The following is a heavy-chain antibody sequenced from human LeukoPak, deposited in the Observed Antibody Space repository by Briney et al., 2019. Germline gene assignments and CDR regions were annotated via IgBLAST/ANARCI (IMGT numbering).Heavy chain of an antibody. D-gene: IGHD3-22*01. J-gene: IGHJ4*02. CDR3: ARGSGYYDQAFDY. CDR1: GLIFRNYA. V-gene: IGHV3-30-3*01. CDR2: ISYDGSNK. Sequence: GGSLRLSCAASGLIFRNYAMTWVRQAPGKGLEWVAVISYDGSNKYYADSVKGRFTISRDNSKNTLYLQMNSLRAEDTAVYYCARGSGYYDQAFDYWGQGTLVTVSS.